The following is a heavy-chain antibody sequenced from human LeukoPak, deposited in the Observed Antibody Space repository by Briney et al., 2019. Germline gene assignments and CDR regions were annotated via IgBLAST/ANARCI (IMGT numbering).Heavy chain of an antibody. CDR3: AKHKTQSYYYYYYMDV. Sequence: GGSLRLSCAASGFTLSNYVMSWVRQAPGKGLEWVSTISGSGGGTFYADSVKGRFTISRDNSKNTLYLQMNSLRAEDTATYYCAKHKTQSYYYYYYMDVWGKGATVTVSS. V-gene: IGHV3-23*01. J-gene: IGHJ6*03. CDR1: GFTLSNYV. CDR2: ISGSGGGT.